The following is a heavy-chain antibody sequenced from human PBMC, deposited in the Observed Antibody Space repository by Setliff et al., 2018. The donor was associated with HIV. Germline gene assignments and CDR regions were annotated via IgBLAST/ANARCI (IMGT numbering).Heavy chain of an antibody. J-gene: IGHJ2*01. D-gene: IGHD3-9*01. CDR3: ARALDFLTEELNWFFHV. CDR2: FYPGDSDT. Sequence: PGESLKISCQASGYSFTNFWIGWVRQMPGKGLEWMGVFYPGDSDTRYSPSFQGQVTISVDKSISTAYLQWSSLKASDTAIYSCARALDFLTEELNWFFHVWGRGTPVTVSS. CDR1: GYSFTNFW. V-gene: IGHV5-51*01.